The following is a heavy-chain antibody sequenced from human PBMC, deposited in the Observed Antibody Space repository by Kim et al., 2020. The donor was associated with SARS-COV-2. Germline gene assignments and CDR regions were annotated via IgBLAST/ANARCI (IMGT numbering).Heavy chain of an antibody. Sequence: SSTIYYPTSVKGRFTNSRDKAKNSLYLQMNSLGGEDTAVYYCARNRPPKTWGQGALVTVSS. CDR2: SSTI. J-gene: IGHJ5*02. V-gene: IGHV3-48*01. CDR3: ARNRPPKT.